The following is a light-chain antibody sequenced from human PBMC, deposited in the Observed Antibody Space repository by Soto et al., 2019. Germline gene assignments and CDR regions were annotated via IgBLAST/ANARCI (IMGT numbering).Light chain of an antibody. CDR3: QSYATRVSGLGV. CDR2: GND. Sequence: QSVLTQPPSVSGAPGQRVTISCTGSSSNIGAGYDVQWYQQSPGTAPKVLIYGNDMRPSGVPDRFSGSKSGTSASLAITGLQIEDEADSYCQSYATRVSGLGVFGGGTKVTVL. J-gene: IGLJ3*02. V-gene: IGLV1-40*01. CDR1: SSNIGAGYD.